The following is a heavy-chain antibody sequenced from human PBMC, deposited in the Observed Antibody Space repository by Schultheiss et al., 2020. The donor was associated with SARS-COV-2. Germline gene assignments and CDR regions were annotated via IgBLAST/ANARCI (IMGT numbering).Heavy chain of an antibody. CDR2: ISGSGGST. CDR1: GFTFSSYS. D-gene: IGHD5-12*01. V-gene: IGHV3-21*01. J-gene: IGHJ4*02. Sequence: GESLKISCAASGFTFSSYSMNWVRQAPGKGLEWVSAISGSGGSTYYADSVKGRFTISRDNAKNSLYLQMNSLRAEDTAVYYCAKDYSGYDYHRYYFDYWGQGTLVTVSS. CDR3: AKDYSGYDYHRYYFDY.